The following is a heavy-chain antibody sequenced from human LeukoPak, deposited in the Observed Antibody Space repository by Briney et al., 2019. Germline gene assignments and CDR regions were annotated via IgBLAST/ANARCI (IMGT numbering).Heavy chain of an antibody. CDR1: GGSISSGSYY. CDR3: ARDAYSGSYNWFDP. J-gene: IGHJ5*02. V-gene: IGHV4-61*02. CDR2: IYTSGST. Sequence: SETLSLTCTVSGGSISSGSYYWSWIRQPAGKGLEWIGRIYTSGSTNYNPSLKSRVTISVDTSKNQFSLKLSSVTAADTAVYYCARDAYSGSYNWFDPWGQGTLVTVSS. D-gene: IGHD1-26*01.